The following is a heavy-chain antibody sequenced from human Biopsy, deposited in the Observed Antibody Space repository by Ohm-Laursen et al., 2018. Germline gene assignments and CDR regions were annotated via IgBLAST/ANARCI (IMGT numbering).Heavy chain of an antibody. CDR3: ARNVRLEMTDHSGVTTYSRYFAMDA. CDR2: ISPSSTTI. V-gene: IGHV3-11*01. J-gene: IGHJ6*02. Sequence: GSLRLSCAATGFTFTDYDISWVRHVPGQGLEWLGLISPSSTTIYYADSVRGRFFISRVDAKNSVSLEMSSLRADDTALYFCARNVRLEMTDHSGVTTYSRYFAMDAWGRGTTVTVSS. D-gene: IGHD1-1*01. CDR1: GFTFTDYD.